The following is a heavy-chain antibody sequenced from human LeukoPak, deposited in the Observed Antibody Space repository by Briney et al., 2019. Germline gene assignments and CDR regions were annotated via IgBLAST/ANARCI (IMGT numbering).Heavy chain of an antibody. CDR3: AKGVDRWLQFVDY. J-gene: IGHJ4*02. V-gene: IGHV3-9*01. Sequence: GGCLRLSCAASVFTFNDYSMHWVRQAPWKGLEWILGISWNSGSIGYADSVKGRFTISRDNAKNSLYLQMNSLRAEDTALYYCAKGVDRWLQFVDYWGQGTLVTVSS. CDR1: VFTFNDYS. D-gene: IGHD5-24*01. CDR2: ISWNSGSI.